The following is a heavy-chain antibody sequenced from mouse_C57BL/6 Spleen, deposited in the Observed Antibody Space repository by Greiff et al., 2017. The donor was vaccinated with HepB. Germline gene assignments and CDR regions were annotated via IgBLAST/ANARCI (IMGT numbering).Heavy chain of an antibody. CDR1: GFTFSDYG. J-gene: IGHJ1*03. Sequence: EVKVVESGGGLVKPGGSLKLSCAASGFTFSDYGMHWVRQAPEKGLEWVAYISSGSSTIYYADTVKGRFTISRDNAKNTLFLQMTSLRSEDTAMYYCFGGLGRDWYFDVWGTGTTVTVSS. CDR2: ISSGSSTI. CDR3: FGGLGRDWYFDV. D-gene: IGHD4-1*01. V-gene: IGHV5-17*01.